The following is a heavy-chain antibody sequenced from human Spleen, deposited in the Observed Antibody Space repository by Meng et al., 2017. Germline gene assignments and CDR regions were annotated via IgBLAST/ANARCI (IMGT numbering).Heavy chain of an antibody. CDR3: ASGTPGRSYCDY. V-gene: IGHV1-18*01. CDR2: FVNYVDT. J-gene: IGHJ4*02. CDR1: GYTFGSYG. D-gene: IGHD2-15*01. Sequence: QAQLLQSGAEVKKPGASVRVSCKASGYTFGSYGICWVRQAPGQGLEWMGWFVNYVDTYPAPKFQGRVTMTTDTHTNTAFMELRSLTSDDTAVYYCASGTPGRSYCDYWGQGTLVTVSS.